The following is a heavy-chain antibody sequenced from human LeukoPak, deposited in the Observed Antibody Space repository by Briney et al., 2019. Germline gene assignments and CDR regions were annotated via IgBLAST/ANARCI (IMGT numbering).Heavy chain of an antibody. CDR3: ARDGSAGYSYGYGNYYYGMDV. D-gene: IGHD5-18*01. V-gene: IGHV4-59*01. J-gene: IGHJ6*02. CDR1: GGSLSSYY. Sequence: SETLSLTCTVSGGSLSSYYWNWIRQPPGKGLEWIGDISYIGSTNYNPSLKNRSTISLDTSKKQSSLKQSSVAAADTAVYYCARDGSAGYSYGYGNYYYGMDVWGQGTTVTVSS. CDR2: ISYIGST.